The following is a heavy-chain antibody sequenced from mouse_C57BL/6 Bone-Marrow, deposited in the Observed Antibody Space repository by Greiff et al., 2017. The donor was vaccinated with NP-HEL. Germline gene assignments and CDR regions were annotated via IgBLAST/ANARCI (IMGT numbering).Heavy chain of an antibody. V-gene: IGHV1-81*01. CDR1: GYTFTSYG. Sequence: QVQLQQSGAELARPGASVKLSCKASGYTFTSYGISWVKQRTGQGLEWIGEIYPRSGNTYYNEKFKGKAPLTADKSSSTAYMELLSLTSEDSAVYFGAREDGDYVDWYFDVWGTGTTVTVSS. D-gene: IGHD2-13*01. CDR2: IYPRSGNT. J-gene: IGHJ1*03. CDR3: AREDGDYVDWYFDV.